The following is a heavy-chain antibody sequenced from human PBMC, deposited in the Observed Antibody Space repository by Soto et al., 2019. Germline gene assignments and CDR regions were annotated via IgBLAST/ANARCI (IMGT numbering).Heavy chain of an antibody. Sequence: EVQLVESGGGLVQPGGSLRLSCAASGFTFSDYSMNWVRQAPGKGLEWVSYFSRSSSAIYYADSVKGRFTISRDNVKNSLYLQMNSLRDEDTAVYYCARDGYCTYCLCYTYFFDYWGQGTLGTVSS. CDR2: FSRSSSAI. CDR1: GFTFSDYS. V-gene: IGHV3-48*02. J-gene: IGHJ4*02. D-gene: IGHD2-8*01. CDR3: ARDGYCTYCLCYTYFFDY.